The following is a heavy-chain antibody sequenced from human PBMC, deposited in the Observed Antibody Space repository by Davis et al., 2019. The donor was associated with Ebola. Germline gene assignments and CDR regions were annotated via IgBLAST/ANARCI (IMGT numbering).Heavy chain of an antibody. Sequence: GESLKISCAASGFTFSSYSMNWVRQAPGKGLEWVSYISSSSSTMYYADSVKGRFTISRDNAKNSLYLQMNSLRDEDTAVYYCAREQWYYMDVWGKGTTVTVSS. V-gene: IGHV3-48*02. CDR1: GFTFSSYS. CDR3: AREQWYYMDV. J-gene: IGHJ6*03. D-gene: IGHD6-19*01. CDR2: ISSSSSTM.